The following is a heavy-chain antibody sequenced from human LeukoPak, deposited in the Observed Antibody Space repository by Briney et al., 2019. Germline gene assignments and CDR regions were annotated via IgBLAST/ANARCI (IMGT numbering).Heavy chain of an antibody. CDR3: AKLTSDTMVRGVTTDY. J-gene: IGHJ4*02. CDR1: GFTFSSYA. Sequence: PGGSLRLSCAASGFTFSSYAMSWVRQAPGEGLEWVSSITANGGGTYYADSVKGRFSASRDNSRNTLYLQVTSLRAEDTAVYYCAKLTSDTMVRGVTTDYWGQGTLVTVSS. CDR2: ITANGGGT. V-gene: IGHV3-23*01. D-gene: IGHD3-10*01.